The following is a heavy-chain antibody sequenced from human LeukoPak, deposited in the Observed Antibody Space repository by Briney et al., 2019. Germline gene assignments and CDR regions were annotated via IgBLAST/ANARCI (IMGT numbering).Heavy chain of an antibody. V-gene: IGHV4-34*01. CDR1: GGSFSGYY. Sequence: KTSETLSLTCAVYGGSFSGYYWSWIRQPPGKGLEWIGEINHSGSTNYNPSLKSRVTISEDTSKNQFSLKLSSVTAADTAVYYCATTGYSSGWYLGYWGQGTLVTVSS. J-gene: IGHJ4*02. CDR2: INHSGST. CDR3: ATTGYSSGWYLGY. D-gene: IGHD6-19*01.